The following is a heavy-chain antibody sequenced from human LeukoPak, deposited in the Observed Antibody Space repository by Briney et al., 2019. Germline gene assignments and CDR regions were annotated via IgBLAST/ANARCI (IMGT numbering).Heavy chain of an antibody. CDR1: GFTFSSYS. Sequence: GGSLRLSCAASGFTFSSYSMNWVRQAPGKGLEWVSFISGDGGSTYYADSVKGRFTISRDNSKNSLYLQMNSLRLGDTALYYCATDCSGNRCYSLWGQGTLVTVSS. J-gene: IGHJ4*02. V-gene: IGHV3-43*02. D-gene: IGHD2-15*01. CDR3: ATDCSGNRCYSL. CDR2: ISGDGGST.